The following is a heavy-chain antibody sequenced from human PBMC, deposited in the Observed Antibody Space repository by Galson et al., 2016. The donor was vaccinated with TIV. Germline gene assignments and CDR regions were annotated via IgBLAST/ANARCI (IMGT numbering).Heavy chain of an antibody. CDR3: AKIGQEHDAFDI. D-gene: IGHD1/OR15-1a*01. V-gene: IGHV1-2*04. CDR1: GYTFTEYY. Sequence: KVSCKASGYTFTEYYIHWVRQAPGQGLEWMGWINPNSGGTMYAQKFQGWVTMTRDTSITTAYMELSRLKSDDTAVYYCAKIGQEHDAFDIWGQGTMVTVFS. CDR2: INPNSGGT. J-gene: IGHJ3*02.